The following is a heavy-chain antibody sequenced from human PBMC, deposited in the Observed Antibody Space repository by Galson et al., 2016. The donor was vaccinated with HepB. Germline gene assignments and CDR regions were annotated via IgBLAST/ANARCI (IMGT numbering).Heavy chain of an antibody. CDR2: ISSSSSAI. V-gene: IGHV3-48*01. J-gene: IGHJ6*04. CDR3: ARGGSGSHPNQHYFYYYALDV. D-gene: IGHD3-10*01. Sequence: WVRQAPGKGLEWVSYISSSSSAIYYADSVKGRFTISRDNAKNSLYLQMNSLRAEDTAVYYCARGGSGSHPNQHYFYYYALDVWGIGATVTVSS.